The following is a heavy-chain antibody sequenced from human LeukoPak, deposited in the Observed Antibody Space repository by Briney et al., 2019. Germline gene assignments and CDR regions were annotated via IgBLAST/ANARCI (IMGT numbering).Heavy chain of an antibody. D-gene: IGHD4-17*01. CDR1: GYSFTSQY. J-gene: IGHJ4*02. V-gene: IGHV1-8*03. CDR2: MNPYNGDR. CDR3: ARTTSLTASGYDC. Sequence: ASLKVSCKASGYSFTSQYMHWVRQAPGQGLEWLGWMNPYNGDRGYAQKFQGRLSITSDTSISTAYMELSSLKSDDTAVYFCARTTSLTASGYDCWGQGTLVTVSS.